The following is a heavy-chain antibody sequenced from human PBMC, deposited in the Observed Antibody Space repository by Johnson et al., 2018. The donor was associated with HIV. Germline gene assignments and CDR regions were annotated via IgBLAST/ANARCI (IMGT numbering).Heavy chain of an antibody. D-gene: IGHD3-22*01. CDR2: ISFDGSNK. CDR3: ARDLFYYDSSGYAFDI. J-gene: IGHJ3*02. CDR1: GFTFSSYA. V-gene: IGHV3-30*04. Sequence: QVQLVESGGGVVQPGRSLRLSCAASGFTFSSYAMHWVRQAPGKGLEWAAVISFDGSNKYFADSVKGRFTISRDNSKNTLYLQINSLRAEDTAVYYCARDLFYYDSSGYAFDIWGQGTMVTVSS.